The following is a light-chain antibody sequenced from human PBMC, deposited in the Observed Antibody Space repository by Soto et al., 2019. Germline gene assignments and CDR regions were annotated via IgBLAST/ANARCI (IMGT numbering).Light chain of an antibody. CDR3: QSYHRVLHVV. CDR2: ADS. Sequence: QSVLTQPPSVSGAPGQRVTISCTGSSSNIGAGFDVHWYQHLPGIAPKLLIYADSNRPSGVPDRFSGSKSGSSASLAITGLQAEDEADYYCQSYHRVLHVVFGGGTKLTVL. V-gene: IGLV1-40*01. CDR1: SSNIGAGFD. J-gene: IGLJ2*01.